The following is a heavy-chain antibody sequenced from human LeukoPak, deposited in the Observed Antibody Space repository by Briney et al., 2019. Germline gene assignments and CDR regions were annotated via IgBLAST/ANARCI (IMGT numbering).Heavy chain of an antibody. CDR2: ISDDETYK. Sequence: GGSLRLSCAASGFTFNSYSMHWVRQAPGKGLEWGTDISDDETYKFYADSVKGRFTISRDNSKNTLFLQMNSLRAEDTAVYYCAKVGLTVTTILDYFDYWGQGTLVTVSS. CDR1: GFTFNSYS. CDR3: AKVGLTVTTILDYFDY. J-gene: IGHJ4*02. V-gene: IGHV3-30-3*01. D-gene: IGHD4-11*01.